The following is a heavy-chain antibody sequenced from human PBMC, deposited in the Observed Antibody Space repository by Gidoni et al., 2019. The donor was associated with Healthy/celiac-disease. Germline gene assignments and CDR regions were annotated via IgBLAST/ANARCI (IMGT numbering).Heavy chain of an antibody. Sequence: QVQLVQSGAEVKKPGSSVKVSCKASGGTYSSYAISWVRQAPGQGLEWMGRIIPILGIANYAQKFQGRVTITADKSTSTAYMELSSLRSEDTAVYYCARSPTGYFRRGLENFDYWGQGTLVTVSS. CDR2: IIPILGIA. CDR1: GGTYSSYA. D-gene: IGHD3-9*01. V-gene: IGHV1-69*04. J-gene: IGHJ4*02. CDR3: ARSPTGYFRRGLENFDY.